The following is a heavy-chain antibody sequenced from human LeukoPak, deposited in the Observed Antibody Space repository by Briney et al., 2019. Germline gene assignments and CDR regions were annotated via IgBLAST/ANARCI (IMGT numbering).Heavy chain of an antibody. D-gene: IGHD4-17*01. V-gene: IGHV4-59*08. CDR2: IYYSGST. Sequence: PSETLSLTCTVSGGSISSDYWTWIRQPPGKGLEWIGYIYYSGSTKYNPSLKSRVTISVATSKNQFSLNLRSVTATDTAVYYCAKKGRTYTDYGGYYDYMDVWGKGTTVTVS. CDR1: GGSISSDY. J-gene: IGHJ6*03. CDR3: AKKGRTYTDYGGYYDYMDV.